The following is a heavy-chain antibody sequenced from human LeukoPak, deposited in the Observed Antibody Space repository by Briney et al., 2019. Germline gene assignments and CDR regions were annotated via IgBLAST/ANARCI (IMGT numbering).Heavy chain of an antibody. CDR3: ARGKSVGAGATYFDY. D-gene: IGHD1-26*01. J-gene: IGHJ4*02. Sequence: PGRSLRLSCAASGFSFSYYGMHWVRQAPGKGLEWVAVIYYDGSDKYYTDSVKGRFTISRDNSKTTLYLQMNSLRAEDTAVYYCARGKSVGAGATYFDYWGQGTLVTVSS. CDR2: IYYDGSDK. V-gene: IGHV3-30*12. CDR1: GFSFSYYG.